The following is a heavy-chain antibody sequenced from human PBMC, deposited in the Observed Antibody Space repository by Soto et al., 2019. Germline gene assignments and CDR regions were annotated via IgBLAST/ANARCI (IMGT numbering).Heavy chain of an antibody. V-gene: IGHV3-23*01. CDR3: AKDQNYGVVVDGHDF. Sequence: PGGSLRLSCAASGFTFSSYAMSWVRQAPGKGLEWVSAISGSGGSTYYADSVKGRFTISRDNSKNTLYLQMNSLRAEDTAVYYCAKDQNYGVVVDGHDFWGQGTLVTVSS. J-gene: IGHJ4*02. CDR1: GFTFSSYA. D-gene: IGHD2-15*01. CDR2: ISGSGGST.